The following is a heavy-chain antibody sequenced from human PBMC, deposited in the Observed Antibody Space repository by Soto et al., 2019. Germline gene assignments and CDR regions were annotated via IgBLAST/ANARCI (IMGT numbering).Heavy chain of an antibody. CDR1: GFAFSGVA. CDR2: ITNSGDT. J-gene: IGHJ4*02. V-gene: IGHV3-23*01. D-gene: IGHD3-22*01. CDR3: AKCAGGFITTWRFDH. Sequence: EVQLLDSGGGLVQPGGSLRLSCAASGFAFSGVAMSWVRQAPGKGLEWVTVITNSGDTYYADSVKGRFAISRDNSKNALYLQMNSLRAEDTAVYYCAKCAGGFITTWRFDHWGQGALVTVSS.